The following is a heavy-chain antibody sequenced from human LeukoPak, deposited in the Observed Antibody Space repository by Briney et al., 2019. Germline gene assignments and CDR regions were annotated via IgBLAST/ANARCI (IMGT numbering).Heavy chain of an antibody. V-gene: IGHV3-74*01. D-gene: IGHD6-6*01. Sequence: GGSLRLSCTASGFSFSGHWMHWARQLPGKGLVWVSRISPTGSTTSYADSVKGRFTVSRDNAKNTLYLQVNNLRAEDTAVYYCARGPNSNWSGLDFWGKGTLLTVSS. J-gene: IGHJ4*02. CDR1: GFSFSGHW. CDR3: ARGPNSNWSGLDF. CDR2: ISPTGSTT.